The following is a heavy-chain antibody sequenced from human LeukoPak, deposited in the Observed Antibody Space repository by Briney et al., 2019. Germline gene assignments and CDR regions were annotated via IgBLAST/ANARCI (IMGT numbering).Heavy chain of an antibody. Sequence: GGSLRLSCAASGFTFSSYDMHWVRQATGKGLEWVSAIGTAGDTYYPGSVKGRFTISRENAKNSLYLQMNSLRAGDTAVYYCARVGVRGYGMDVWGQGTTVTVSS. J-gene: IGHJ6*02. CDR3: ARVGVRGYGMDV. D-gene: IGHD3-10*02. CDR1: GFTFSSYD. CDR2: IGTAGDT. V-gene: IGHV3-13*01.